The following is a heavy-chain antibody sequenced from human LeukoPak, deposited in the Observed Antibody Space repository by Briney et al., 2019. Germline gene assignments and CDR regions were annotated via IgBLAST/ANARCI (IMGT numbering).Heavy chain of an antibody. CDR3: AKFHKIWDSGDHDYFDS. J-gene: IGHJ4*02. D-gene: IGHD2-21*01. CDR2: IRYHGINK. CDR1: GFSFSGYG. V-gene: IGHV3-30*02. Sequence: GGSLRLSCAASGFSFSGYGMHWVRQAPGEGLQWVALIRYHGINKYYADSVKGRFTISRDNSKNTLFLDMNSLSVEDTGVYYCAKFHKIWDSGDHDYFDSWGQGTLVTVSS.